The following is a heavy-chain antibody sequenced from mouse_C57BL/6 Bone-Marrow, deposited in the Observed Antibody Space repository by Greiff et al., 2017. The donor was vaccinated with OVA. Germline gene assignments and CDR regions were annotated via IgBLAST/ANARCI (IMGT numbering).Heavy chain of an antibody. D-gene: IGHD4-1*01. V-gene: IGHV5-4*01. CDR1: GFTFSSYA. Sequence: EVKLVESGGGLVKPGGSLKLSCAASGFTFSSYAMSWVRQTPEKRLEWVATISDGGSYTYYPDNVKGRFTISRDNAKNNLYLQMSHLKSEDTAMYYCARELTGIAMGYWGQGTSVTVSS. CDR3: ARELTGIAMGY. CDR2: ISDGGSYT. J-gene: IGHJ4*01.